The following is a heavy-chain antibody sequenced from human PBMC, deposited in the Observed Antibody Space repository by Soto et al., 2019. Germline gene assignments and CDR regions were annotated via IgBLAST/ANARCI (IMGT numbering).Heavy chain of an antibody. CDR1: GFIFSRYG. J-gene: IGHJ5*02. CDR3: ARELYCSGGSCYPRYGLDP. D-gene: IGHD2-15*01. V-gene: IGHV3-33*01. CDR2: IWYDGSNK. Sequence: QVQLVESGGNVVQPGRSLRLSCAASGFIFSRYGMHWVRQAPGKGLEWVALIWYDGSNKYYADSVKGRFTISRDNSNNTLYLQMHSLRAEDTAVYYCARELYCSGGSCYPRYGLDPWGQGTLVTVSS.